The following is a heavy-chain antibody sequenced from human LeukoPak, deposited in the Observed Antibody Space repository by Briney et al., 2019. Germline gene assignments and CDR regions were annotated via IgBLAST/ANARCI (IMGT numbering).Heavy chain of an antibody. CDR3: XXXLXXSGWXPFDY. D-gene: IGHD6-19*01. J-gene: IGHJ4*02. Sequence: PGGSLRLSCAASGFTFSSYAMHWVRPAPGKGLGWVASISFDGSNEHYADSVRGRFTISRDSSRDTLYLQMNSLRAEETAVYDSXXXLXXSGWXPFDYWXQGTLVTVSS. CDR2: ISFDGSNE. CDR1: GFTFSSYA. V-gene: IGHV3-30*04.